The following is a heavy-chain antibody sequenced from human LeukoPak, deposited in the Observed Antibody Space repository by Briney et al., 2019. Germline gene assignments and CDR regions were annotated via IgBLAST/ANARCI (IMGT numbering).Heavy chain of an antibody. J-gene: IGHJ4*02. D-gene: IGHD5-12*01. CDR1: GFTFSSYA. CDR2: ISYDGSNK. V-gene: IGHV3-30-3*01. Sequence: GGSLRLSCAASGFTFSSYAMHWVRQAPGKGLEWVAVISYDGSNKYYADSVKGRFTISRDNSKNTLYLQMNSLRAEDTAVYYCARDRYSGYDFGYWGQGTLVTVSS. CDR3: ARDRYSGYDFGY.